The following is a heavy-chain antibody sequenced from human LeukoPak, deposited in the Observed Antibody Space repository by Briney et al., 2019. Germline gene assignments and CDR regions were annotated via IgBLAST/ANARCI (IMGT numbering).Heavy chain of an antibody. V-gene: IGHV3-30*02. D-gene: IGHD3-3*01. Sequence: GGSLRLSCAASGFTFSSYGMHWVRQAPGKGLGWVAFIRYDGSNKYYADSVKGRFTISRDNSKNTLYLQMNSLRAEDTAVYYCAKRVEWLSRSAYCYMDVWGKGTTVTVSS. CDR1: GFTFSSYG. CDR2: IRYDGSNK. J-gene: IGHJ6*03. CDR3: AKRVEWLSRSAYCYMDV.